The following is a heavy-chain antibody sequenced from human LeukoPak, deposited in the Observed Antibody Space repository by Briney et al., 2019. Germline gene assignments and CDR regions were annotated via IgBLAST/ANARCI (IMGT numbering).Heavy chain of an antibody. CDR2: ISPYNGNT. V-gene: IGHV1-18*01. Sequence: ASVKVSCKASGYTYTSYGISWVRQAPGQGLEWMGWISPYNGNTNYAQKLQGRVTMTTDTSTSTAYMELRSLRSDDTAAYYCARGVPDYYDSSGYDDAFDIWGQGTMVTVSS. CDR1: GYTYTSYG. D-gene: IGHD3-22*01. J-gene: IGHJ3*02. CDR3: ARGVPDYYDSSGYDDAFDI.